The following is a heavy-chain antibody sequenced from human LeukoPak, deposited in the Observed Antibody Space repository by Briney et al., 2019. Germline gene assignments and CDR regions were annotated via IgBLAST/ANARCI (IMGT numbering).Heavy chain of an antibody. D-gene: IGHD1-26*01. J-gene: IGHJ4*02. CDR2: ISAYNGNT. CDR1: VYTFTIYG. V-gene: IGHV1-18*01. Sequence: GASVNVSFKSSVYTFTIYGISWVRQAPGQGLEWMGWISAYNGNTNYAQKLQGRVTMTTDTSTSTAYMELRSLRSDDTAVYYCAKNGSGSYLDDYWGQGTLVTVSS. CDR3: AKNGSGSYLDDY.